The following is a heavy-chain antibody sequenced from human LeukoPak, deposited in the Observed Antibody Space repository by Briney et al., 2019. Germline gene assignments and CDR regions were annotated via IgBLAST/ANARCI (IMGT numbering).Heavy chain of an antibody. D-gene: IGHD6-13*01. CDR3: ARGPLYSSSYDFTHFVY. CDR1: GYTFTGYY. CDR2: INPNSGGT. V-gene: IGHV1-2*04. J-gene: IGHJ4*02. Sequence: ASVKVSCKASGYTFTGYYMHWVRQAPGQGLEWMGWINPNSGGTNYAQKFQGWVTMTRDTSISTAYMELSRLRSDDTAVYYCARGPLYSSSYDFTHFVYWGQGTRVTVPS.